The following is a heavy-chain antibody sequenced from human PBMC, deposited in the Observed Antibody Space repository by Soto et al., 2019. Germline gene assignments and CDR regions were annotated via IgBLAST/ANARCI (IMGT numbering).Heavy chain of an antibody. Sequence: PGGSLRLSCAVSESIFSHHYMSWIRQAPGKGLEWISSINGDDTYTNYADSVKGRFTISRDNAKKSLHLQMNSLRAEDTAVYYCARVQDFGLVLMQGYFDYWGQGTQVTVSS. CDR1: ESIFSHHY. CDR3: ARVQDFGLVLMQGYFDY. D-gene: IGHD3-3*01. V-gene: IGHV3-11*06. J-gene: IGHJ4*02. CDR2: INGDDTYT.